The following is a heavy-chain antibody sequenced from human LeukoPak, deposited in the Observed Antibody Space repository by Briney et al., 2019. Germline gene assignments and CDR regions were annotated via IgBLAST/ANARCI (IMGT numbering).Heavy chain of an antibody. CDR2: IYASGST. J-gene: IGHJ3*02. V-gene: IGHV4-4*07. CDR1: GGSISSYY. Sequence: SETLSLTCTVSGGSISSYYWSWIRQPAGKGLEWIGRIYASGSTNYNPSLKSRVTISVDTSKNQFSLKLSSVTAADTAVYFCARGPYSYDSSGAFDIWGQGTMVTVSS. CDR3: ARGPYSYDSSGAFDI. D-gene: IGHD3-22*01.